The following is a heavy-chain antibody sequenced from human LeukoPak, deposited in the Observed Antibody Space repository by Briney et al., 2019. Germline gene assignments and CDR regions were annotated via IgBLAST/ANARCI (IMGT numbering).Heavy chain of an antibody. D-gene: IGHD1-7*01. Sequence: PGGTLRLSCAASGFTFSNFGMTWVRQATGKGLAWVSAISGSGNNTYYAGSVKGRFTISRDNSKNTLYLRMKSLRAEDTAIYYCAIRTTWGQGTLVTVSS. CDR1: GFTFSNFG. V-gene: IGHV3-23*01. CDR2: ISGSGNNT. CDR3: AIRTT. J-gene: IGHJ4*02.